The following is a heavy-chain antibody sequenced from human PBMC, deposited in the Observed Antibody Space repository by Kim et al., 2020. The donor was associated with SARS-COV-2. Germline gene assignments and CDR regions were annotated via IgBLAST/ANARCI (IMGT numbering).Heavy chain of an antibody. Sequence: DSAQGRFTISRDNAKNSLYLQMNSLRDEDTAVYYCARDRDSSGWYEAFDYWGQGTLVTVSS. D-gene: IGHD6-19*01. V-gene: IGHV3-48*02. J-gene: IGHJ4*02. CDR3: ARDRDSSGWYEAFDY.